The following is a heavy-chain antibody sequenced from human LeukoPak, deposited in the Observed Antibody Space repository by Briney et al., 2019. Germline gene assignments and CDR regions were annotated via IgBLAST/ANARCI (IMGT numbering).Heavy chain of an antibody. D-gene: IGHD3-10*01. Sequence: GGSLKLSCAASGFTFSSYSMNWVRQAPGKGLEWVSSISSSSYIYYADSVKGRFTISRDNGKNSLYLQMNSLRAEDTAVYYCARAGRRGYGMDVWGQGTTVTVSS. CDR3: ARAGRRGYGMDV. CDR2: ISSSSYI. J-gene: IGHJ6*02. V-gene: IGHV3-21*01. CDR1: GFTFSSYS.